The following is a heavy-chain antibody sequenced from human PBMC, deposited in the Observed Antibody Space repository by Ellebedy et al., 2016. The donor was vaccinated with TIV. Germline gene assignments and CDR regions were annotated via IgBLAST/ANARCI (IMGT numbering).Heavy chain of an antibody. J-gene: IGHJ4*02. CDR2: MYYRGST. V-gene: IGHV4-39*07. CDR1: GGSISRSSYY. CDR3: AREGYSGYAAGIDY. Sequence: SETLSLXCNVSGGSISRSSYYWGWIRQPPGKGLEWIGSMYYRGSTYNNPSLKRRVTISVDTSKNQFSLKLSSVTAADTAVYYCAREGYSGYAAGIDYWGQGTLVTVSS. D-gene: IGHD5-12*01.